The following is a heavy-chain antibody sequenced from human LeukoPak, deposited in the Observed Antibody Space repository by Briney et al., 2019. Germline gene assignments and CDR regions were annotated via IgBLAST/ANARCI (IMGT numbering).Heavy chain of an antibody. Sequence: GGSLRLSCAASGFTFSSYDMTWVRQAPGKGLEWVSDITGTGGNTYYANSVKGRFTIFRDNSKNTLYLQMNGLRAEDTAVYYCAKVRDTSGSRFDYWGQGTLVTVSP. CDR2: ITGTGGNT. CDR1: GFTFSSYD. V-gene: IGHV3-23*01. CDR3: AKVRDTSGSRFDY. J-gene: IGHJ4*02. D-gene: IGHD3-22*01.